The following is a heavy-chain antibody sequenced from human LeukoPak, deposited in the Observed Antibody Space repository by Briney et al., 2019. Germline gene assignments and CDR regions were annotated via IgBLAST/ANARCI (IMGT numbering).Heavy chain of an antibody. J-gene: IGHJ4*02. CDR2: IRYDGSNK. D-gene: IGHD3-22*01. CDR3: AKANGFEDDSSFDY. V-gene: IGHV3-30*02. CDR1: GFTFSSYG. Sequence: PGGSLRLSCAASGFTFSSYGMHWVRQAPGKGLEWVAFIRYDGSNKYYADSVKGRFTISRDNSKNTLYLQMNSLRAEDTAVYYCAKANGFEDDSSFDYWGQGTLVTVSS.